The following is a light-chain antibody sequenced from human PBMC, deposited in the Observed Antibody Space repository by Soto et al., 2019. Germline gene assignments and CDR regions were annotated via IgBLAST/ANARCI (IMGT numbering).Light chain of an antibody. Sequence: SYDLTQPLSVSLALGQTARITCGGNNMGSENVHWYQQKPGQAPVLVIYRDTNRPSGIPERFSGSKSGNTATLTISRAQAGDEADYYCQVWDSRTVVFGGGTKVTVL. CDR3: QVWDSRTVV. V-gene: IGLV3-9*01. J-gene: IGLJ2*01. CDR1: NMGSEN. CDR2: RDT.